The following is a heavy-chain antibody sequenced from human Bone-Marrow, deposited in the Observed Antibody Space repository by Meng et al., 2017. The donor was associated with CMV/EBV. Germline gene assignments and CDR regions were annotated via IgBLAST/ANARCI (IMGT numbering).Heavy chain of an antibody. Sequence: SETLSLTCPVSGGSISNYYWSWIRQPPRKRLEWIGSIYYSGGTNYNPSLKSRVTISVDTSKNQFSLKLSSVTAADTAVYYCARSPDYVWGSYRTNYFDYWGQGTLVTVSS. V-gene: IGHV4-59*12. CDR1: GGSISNYY. CDR2: IYYSGGT. J-gene: IGHJ4*02. D-gene: IGHD3-16*02. CDR3: ARSPDYVWGSYRTNYFDY.